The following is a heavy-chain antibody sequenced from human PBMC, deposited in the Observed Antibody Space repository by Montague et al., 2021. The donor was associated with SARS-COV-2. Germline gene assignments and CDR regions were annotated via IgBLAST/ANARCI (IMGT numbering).Heavy chain of an antibody. Sequence: SLRLSCAASGFTFEDYAMHWVRQAPGKGLEWVSGISWDSGSIGYADSVKGRFSISRDNAKNSLYLQMNSLRAEDTALYYCAKVGTAAAGTTFSRYFQHWGRGTLVTVSS. J-gene: IGHJ1*01. CDR1: GFTFEDYA. CDR2: ISWDSGSI. CDR3: AKVGTAAAGTTFSRYFQH. V-gene: IGHV3-9*01. D-gene: IGHD6-13*01.